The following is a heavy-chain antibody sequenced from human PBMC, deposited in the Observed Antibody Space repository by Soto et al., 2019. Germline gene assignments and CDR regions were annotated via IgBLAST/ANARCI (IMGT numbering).Heavy chain of an antibody. J-gene: IGHJ6*02. V-gene: IGHV3-30*18. CDR3: AKDREAAPFYYGLDA. CDR1: GFTFSNYG. Sequence: GGSLRLSCAASGFTFSNYGMHWVRQAPGKGLEWVAVISYDGGNKDYADSVKGRFTISRDNSKNTLYLQMNSLRAEDTAVYYCAKDREAAPFYYGLDAWGQGTTVTVSS. CDR2: ISYDGGNK. D-gene: IGHD6-6*01.